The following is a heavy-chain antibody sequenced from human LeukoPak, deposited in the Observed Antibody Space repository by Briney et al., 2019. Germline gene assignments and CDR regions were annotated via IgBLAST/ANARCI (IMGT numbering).Heavy chain of an antibody. CDR1: DGSISSNNYY. D-gene: IGHD3-10*01. CDR2: IYYSGST. V-gene: IGHV4-39*01. Sequence: PSETLSLTCTISDGSISSNNYYWGWIRQPPGKGLEWIGSIYYSGSTYYNPSLKSRVTISVDTSKNQFSLQLSSVTAADTAVYYCARIRPGRVHYGSGSYYNLQKYNWFDPWGQGTLVTVSS. CDR3: ARIRPGRVHYGSGSYYNLQKYNWFDP. J-gene: IGHJ5*02.